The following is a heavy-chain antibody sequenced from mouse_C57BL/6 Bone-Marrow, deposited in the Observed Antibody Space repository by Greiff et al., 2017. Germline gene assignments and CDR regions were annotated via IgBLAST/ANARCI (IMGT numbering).Heavy chain of an antibody. D-gene: IGHD4-1*01. V-gene: IGHV10-1*01. Sequence: EVMLVASGGGLVQPKGSLKLSCAASGFSFNTYAMNWVRQAPGKGLEWVARIRSKSNNYATYYADSVKDRFTISRDDSESMLYLQMNNLKTEDTAMYYCVRHSWDFRVFDVWGTGTTVTVSS. J-gene: IGHJ1*03. CDR3: VRHSWDFRVFDV. CDR2: IRSKSNNYAT. CDR1: GFSFNTYA.